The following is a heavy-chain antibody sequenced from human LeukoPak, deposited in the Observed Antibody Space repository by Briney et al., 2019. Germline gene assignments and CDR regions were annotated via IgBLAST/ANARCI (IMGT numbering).Heavy chain of an antibody. J-gene: IGHJ3*02. CDR3: ARKNNFDAFDI. CDR2: ISTYTGNP. CDR1: GYTFTTYA. V-gene: IGHV7-4-1*02. D-gene: IGHD2/OR15-2a*01. Sequence: GASVKVSCKASGYTFTTYAMNWVRQAPGQGLEWMGWISTYTGNPTYAQGFTGRFVFSLDTSVSTAYLQISSLKAEDTAVYYCARKNNFDAFDIWGQGTMVTVSS.